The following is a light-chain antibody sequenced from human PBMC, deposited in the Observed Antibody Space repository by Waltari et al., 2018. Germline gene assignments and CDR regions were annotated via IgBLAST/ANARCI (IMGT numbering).Light chain of an antibody. CDR3: QQYNDWPLT. CDR2: GAS. Sequence: EIVMTQSPDTLSVSPGERATPSCRASQTFSSNLAWYQQKPGQAPRLLIYGASTRATGIPARFSGSGSGTEFTLTISSMQSEDFAVYYCQQYNDWPLTFGGGTKVEIK. V-gene: IGKV3-15*01. CDR1: QTFSSN. J-gene: IGKJ4*01.